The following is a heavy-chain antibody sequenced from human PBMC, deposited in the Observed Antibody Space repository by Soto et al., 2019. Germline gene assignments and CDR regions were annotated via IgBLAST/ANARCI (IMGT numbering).Heavy chain of an antibody. CDR2: ISTGGSSI. CDR1: GFTLSNYE. V-gene: IGHV3-48*03. D-gene: IGHD1-26*01. Sequence: HPGGSLRLSCAVSGFTLSNYEMNWVRQAPGKGLEWVSYISTGGSSIYYADSVKGRFTIARDNGKNSVYLQMSSLRAEDTATYYCARERGGLSGADVWGQGTTVTVSS. J-gene: IGHJ6*02. CDR3: ARERGGLSGADV.